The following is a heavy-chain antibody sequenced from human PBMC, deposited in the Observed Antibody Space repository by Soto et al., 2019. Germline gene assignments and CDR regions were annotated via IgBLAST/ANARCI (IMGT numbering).Heavy chain of an antibody. CDR1: GGTFSSYT. D-gene: IGHD6-19*01. V-gene: IGHV1-69*02. J-gene: IGHJ4*02. CDR2: IIPILGIA. CDR3: ARIAVALDY. Sequence: QVQLVQSGAEVKKPGSSVKVYCKASGGTFSSYTISWVRQAPGQGLEWMGRIIPILGIANYAQKFQGKVTITADKSNSTAYMELSSLRSEDTAVYYCARIAVALDYWGQGTLVTVSS.